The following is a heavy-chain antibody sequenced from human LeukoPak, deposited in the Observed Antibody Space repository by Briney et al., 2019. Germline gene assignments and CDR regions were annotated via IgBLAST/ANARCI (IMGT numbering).Heavy chain of an antibody. CDR1: GFTFSSYA. D-gene: IGHD3-22*01. CDR2: ISYDGSNK. Sequence: GGSLRLSCAASGFTFSSYAMHWVRQAPGKGLEWVAVISYDGSNKYYADSVKGRFTISRDNSKNTLYLQMNSLRAEDTAVYYCARDGDITMIVGYFDYWGQGTLVTVSS. J-gene: IGHJ4*02. CDR3: ARDGDITMIVGYFDY. V-gene: IGHV3-30-3*01.